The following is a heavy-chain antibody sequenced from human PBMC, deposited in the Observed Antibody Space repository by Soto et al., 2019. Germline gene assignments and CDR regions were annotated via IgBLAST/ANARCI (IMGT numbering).Heavy chain of an antibody. CDR2: ISGSGGST. V-gene: IGHV3-23*01. D-gene: IGHD6-13*01. CDR3: AKDLNRIAAADYYFDY. CDR1: GFTFSSYA. Sequence: GGSLRLSCAASGFTFSSYAMSWVRQAPGKGLEWVSAISGSGGSTYYADSVKGRFTISRDNSKNTLYLQMNSLRAEDTAVYYCAKDLNRIAAADYYFDYWGQGTLVTVSS. J-gene: IGHJ4*02.